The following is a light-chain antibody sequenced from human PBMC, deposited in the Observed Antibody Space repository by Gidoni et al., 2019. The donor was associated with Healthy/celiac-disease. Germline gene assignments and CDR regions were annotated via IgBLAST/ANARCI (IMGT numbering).Light chain of an antibody. Sequence: SSELTQPPSVSVSPGQTASIPCPGDKLGDKYACWYQQKPGQSPVLVIYQDSKRPSGVPERFSGSNSGNTATLTISGTQAMDEADYYCQAWDSSTVVVGGGTKLTVL. CDR3: QAWDSSTVV. J-gene: IGLJ2*01. CDR1: KLGDKY. CDR2: QDS. V-gene: IGLV3-1*01.